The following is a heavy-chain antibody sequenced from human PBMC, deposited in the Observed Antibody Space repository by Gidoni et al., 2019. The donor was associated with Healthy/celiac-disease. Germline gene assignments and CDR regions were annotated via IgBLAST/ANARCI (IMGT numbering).Heavy chain of an antibody. CDR2: ISWKSGSI. CDR3: AKDPYSSGWRGAFDI. V-gene: IGHV3-9*01. J-gene: IGHJ3*02. D-gene: IGHD6-19*01. CDR1: VFTFADYA. Sequence: VQLVESGGGLVQPGRSLRLSCAAPVFTFADYAMHWVRQAPGKGLEWVSGISWKSGSIGYADSVKGRFTISRDNAKNSLYLQMNSLRAEDTALYYCAKDPYSSGWRGAFDIWGQGTMVTVSS.